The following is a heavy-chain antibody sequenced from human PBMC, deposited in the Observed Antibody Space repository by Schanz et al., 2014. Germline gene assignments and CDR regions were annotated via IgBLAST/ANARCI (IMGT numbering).Heavy chain of an antibody. CDR3: AKDQLANYRGSGYNWFDP. CDR1: RFTFSSYS. Sequence: EVQLVESGGGLVKPGGSLRLSCEASRFTFSSYSFNWVRQAPGKGLEWVSSITASGDYMHYADSVKGRFTISRDNARNSLYLQMNSLRADDTAVYYCAKDQLANYRGSGYNWFDPWGQGTLVTVSS. D-gene: IGHD3-10*01. V-gene: IGHV3-21*01. CDR2: ITASGDYM. J-gene: IGHJ5*02.